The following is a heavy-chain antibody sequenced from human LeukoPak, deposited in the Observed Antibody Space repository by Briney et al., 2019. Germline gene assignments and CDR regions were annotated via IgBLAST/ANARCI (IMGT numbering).Heavy chain of an antibody. V-gene: IGHV1-8*01. CDR3: ARGGSTWIQLWLIDY. CDR2: MNPNSGNT. D-gene: IGHD5-18*01. CDR1: GYTFTSYD. J-gene: IGHJ4*02. Sequence: ASVKVSCKASGYTFTSYDINWVRQATGQGLEWMGWMNPNSGNTGYAQKLQGRVTMTRNTSISTAYMELSSLRSEDTAVYYCARGGSTWIQLWLIDYWGQGTLVTVSS.